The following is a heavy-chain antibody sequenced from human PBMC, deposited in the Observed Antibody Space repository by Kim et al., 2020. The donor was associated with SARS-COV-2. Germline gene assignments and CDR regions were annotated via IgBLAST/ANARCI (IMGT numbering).Heavy chain of an antibody. CDR3: ARDADIVVVTAIRGLDY. V-gene: IGHV4-38-2*02. D-gene: IGHD2-21*02. CDR2: IYHSGST. Sequence: SETLSLTCTVSGYSISSGYYWGWIRQPPGKGLEWIGSIYHSGSTYYNPSLKSRVTISVDTSKNQFSLKLSSVTAADTAVYYCARDADIVVVTAIRGLDYWGQGTLVTVSS. J-gene: IGHJ4*02. CDR1: GYSISSGYY.